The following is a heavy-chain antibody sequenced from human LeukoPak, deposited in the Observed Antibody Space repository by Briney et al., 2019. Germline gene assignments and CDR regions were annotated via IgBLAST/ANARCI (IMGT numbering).Heavy chain of an antibody. CDR1: GGSISSYY. CDR2: IYYSGST. J-gene: IGHJ4*02. Sequence: SETLSLTCTVSGGSISSYYWSWIRQPPGQGLEWIGYIYYSGSTNYNPSLKSRVTTSVDTSKNQFSLKLSSVTAADTAVYYCARATGDGYNPFDYWGQGTLVTVSS. V-gene: IGHV4-59*01. D-gene: IGHD5-24*01. CDR3: ARATGDGYNPFDY.